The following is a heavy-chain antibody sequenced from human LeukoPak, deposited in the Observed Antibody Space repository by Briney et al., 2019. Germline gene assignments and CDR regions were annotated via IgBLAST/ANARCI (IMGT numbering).Heavy chain of an antibody. CDR2: IRTSTGSP. D-gene: IGHD2-15*01. CDR1: GYTFTSYA. Sequence: ASVKVSCKASGYTFTSYAINWVRQAPGQGLEYMGWIRTSTGSPTYDQGFTGRFVFSLDTSVNTAYLQISSLKAEDTAVYYCARDLDSAAFDIWGQGTMVTVSS. J-gene: IGHJ3*02. CDR3: ARDLDSAAFDI. V-gene: IGHV7-4-1*02.